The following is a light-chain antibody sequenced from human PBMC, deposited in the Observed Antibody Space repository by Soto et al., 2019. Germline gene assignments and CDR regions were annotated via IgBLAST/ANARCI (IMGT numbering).Light chain of an antibody. J-gene: IGKJ3*01. CDR1: QSVSGN. V-gene: IGKV3-15*01. Sequence: EIVMTQSPATLSVSPGERATLSCRASQSVSGNLAWYQQKPGQAPRLLIYAASTRAIGIPVRFSGSGSGTEFTLPISSLQSEDFAVYYCLQYNNWPPITFGPGTKVDIK. CDR3: LQYNNWPPIT. CDR2: AAS.